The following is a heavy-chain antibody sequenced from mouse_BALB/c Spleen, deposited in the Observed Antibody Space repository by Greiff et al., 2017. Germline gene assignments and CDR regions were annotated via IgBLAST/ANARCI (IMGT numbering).Heavy chain of an antibody. CDR3: AREAYYRYDGYAMEY. J-gene: IGHJ4*01. V-gene: IGHV1-7*01. Sequence: QVQLQQSGAELAKPGASVKMSCKASGYTFTSYWMHWVKQRPGQGLEWIGYINPSTGYTEYNQKFKDKATLTADKSSSTAYMQLSSLTSEDSAVYYCAREAYYRYDGYAMEYWGQGTSVTVSS. CDR2: INPSTGYT. D-gene: IGHD2-14*01. CDR1: GYTFTSYW.